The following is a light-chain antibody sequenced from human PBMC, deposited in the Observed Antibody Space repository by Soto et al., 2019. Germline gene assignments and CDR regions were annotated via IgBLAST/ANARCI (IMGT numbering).Light chain of an antibody. V-gene: IGLV2-14*01. CDR3: SSYTSSSTLV. CDR2: VVI. J-gene: IGLJ2*01. CDR1: SSDVGAYDY. Sequence: QSVLTQPASVSGSPGQSITISCTATSSDVGAYDYVSWYQQYPGKAPKLMIYVVINRPSGVSNRFSGSKSGNTASLIISGLQAEDEADYYCSSYTSSSTLVFGGGTKVTVL.